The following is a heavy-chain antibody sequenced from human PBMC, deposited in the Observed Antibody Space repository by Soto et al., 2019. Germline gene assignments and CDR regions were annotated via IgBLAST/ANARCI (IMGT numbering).Heavy chain of an antibody. J-gene: IGHJ5*02. CDR1: GYTFTSYG. D-gene: IGHD2-15*01. V-gene: IGHV1-18*01. CDR2: ISAYNGNT. Sequence: ASVKVSCKASGYTFTSYGISWVRQAPGQGLEWMGWISAYNGNTNYAQKLQGRVTMTTDTSTSTAYMELRSLRSDDTAVYYCARDDCSGGSCYVWFDPWGQGTLVTVSS. CDR3: ARDDCSGGSCYVWFDP.